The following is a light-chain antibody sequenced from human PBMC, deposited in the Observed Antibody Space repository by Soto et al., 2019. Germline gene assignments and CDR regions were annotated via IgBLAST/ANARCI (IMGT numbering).Light chain of an antibody. CDR3: SSYTSRSTRV. CDR2: DIR. CDR1: SSDVGGYKY. V-gene: IGLV2-14*03. Sequence: QSALTQPASVSGSPGQSITISCTGTSSDVGGYKYVSWYQQHPGKAPKLMIYDIRNRPSGVSNRFSGSKSSNTASLTISGLQAEDEADYYCSSYTSRSTRVFGTGTKVTVL. J-gene: IGLJ1*01.